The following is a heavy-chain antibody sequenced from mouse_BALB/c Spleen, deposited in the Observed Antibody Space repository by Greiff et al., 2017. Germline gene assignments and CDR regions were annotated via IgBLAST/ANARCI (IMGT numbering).Heavy chain of an antibody. J-gene: IGHJ4*01. V-gene: IGHV1-63*02. Sequence: QVQLKQSGAELVRPGTSVKISCKASGYTFTNYWLGWVKQRPGHGLEWIGDIYPGGGYTNYNEKFKGKATLTADTSSSTAYMQLSSLTSEDSAVYFCAHYFYYAMDYWGQGTSVTVSS. CDR1: GYTFTNYW. CDR2: IYPGGGYT. CDR3: AHYFYYAMDY. D-gene: IGHD1-1*01.